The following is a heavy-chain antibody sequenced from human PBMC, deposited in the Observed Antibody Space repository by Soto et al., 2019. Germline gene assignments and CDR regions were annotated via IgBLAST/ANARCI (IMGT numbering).Heavy chain of an antibody. V-gene: IGHV4-34*01. D-gene: IGHD2-15*01. CDR2: INHSGST. J-gene: IGHJ5*02. Sequence: PSETLSLTCAVYGGSFSGYYWSWIRQPPGKGLEWIGEINHSGSTNYNPSLKSRVTISVDTSKNQFSLKLSSVTAADTAVYYCARFFKVGPRFVADIGYNWFDPWGQGTLVTVSS. CDR3: ARFFKVGPRFVADIGYNWFDP. CDR1: GGSFSGYY.